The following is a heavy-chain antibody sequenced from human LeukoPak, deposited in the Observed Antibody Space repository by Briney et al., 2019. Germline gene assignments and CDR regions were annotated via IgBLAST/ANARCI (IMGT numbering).Heavy chain of an antibody. CDR3: AKDLGGTQFDY. CDR1: GFTFSDYA. D-gene: IGHD3-16*01. V-gene: IGHV3-23*01. J-gene: IGHJ4*02. CDR2: LSGSGAGT. Sequence: GGSLRLSCAASGFTFSDYALGWVRQAPGRGLEWVATLSGSGAGTYYSDSVQGRFTISRDNSKNTLYLQMNSLRAEDTAVYYCAKDLGGTQFDYWGQGTLVTVSS.